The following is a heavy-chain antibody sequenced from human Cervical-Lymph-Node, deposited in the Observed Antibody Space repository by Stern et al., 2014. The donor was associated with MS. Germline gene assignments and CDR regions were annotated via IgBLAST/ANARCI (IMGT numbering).Heavy chain of an antibody. V-gene: IGHV3-30*18. CDR1: GFTFSSYG. D-gene: IGHD4-17*01. CDR2: ISYDGSNK. J-gene: IGHJ6*02. CDR3: AKIRGPYGDYYYGMDV. Sequence: VQLVESGGGVVQPGRSLRLSCAASGFTFSSYGMHWVRQAPGKGLEWVAVISYDGSNKYYADSVKGRFTISRDNSKNTLYLQMNSLRAEDTAVYYCAKIRGPYGDYYYGMDVWGQGTTVTVSS.